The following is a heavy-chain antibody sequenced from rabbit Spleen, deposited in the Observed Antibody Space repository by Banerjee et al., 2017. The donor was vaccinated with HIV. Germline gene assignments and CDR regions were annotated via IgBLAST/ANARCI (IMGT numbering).Heavy chain of an antibody. CDR1: GFSFSSDYD. D-gene: IGHD4-1*01. CDR3: ARETSSGWGIVSFYFSL. Sequence: QSLEESGGDLVKPGASLTLTCTASGFSFSSDYDMCWVRQAPGKGLEWIACIYTGSSGLTYYATWAKGRFTISKTSSTTVTLQMTSLTAADTATYFCARETSSGWGIVSFYFSLWGPGTLVTVS. J-gene: IGHJ4*01. CDR2: IYTGSSGLT. V-gene: IGHV1S40*01.